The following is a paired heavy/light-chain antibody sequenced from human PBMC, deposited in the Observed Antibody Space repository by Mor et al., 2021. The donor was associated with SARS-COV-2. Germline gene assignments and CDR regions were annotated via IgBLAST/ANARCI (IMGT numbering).Light chain of an antibody. CDR2: GAS. J-gene: IGKJ2*01. CDR1: QSVSSSY. V-gene: IGKV3-20*01. CDR3: QQYGGSPYT. Sequence: EIVLTQSPGTLSLSPGERATLSCGASQSVSSSYLAWYQQKPGQAPRLLIYGASNRATGIPDRFSGGGSGTDFTLTISRLEPEDFAVYYCQQYGGSPYTFGQGTKLEIK.
Heavy chain of an antibody. Sequence: QVQLVQSGAEVKKPGASVKVSCKASGYTFTNYYMHWVRQAPGQGLEWMGIINPSGGSTSYAQKLQGRVTMTRDTSTSTVYMELSSLRSEDTAVYYCARGSLGSGYYPANVEYLQHWGQGTLVTVSS. J-gene: IGHJ1*01. D-gene: IGHD3-3*01. CDR2: INPSGGST. CDR1: GYTFTNYY. CDR3: ARGSLGSGYYPANVEYLQH. V-gene: IGHV1-46*04.